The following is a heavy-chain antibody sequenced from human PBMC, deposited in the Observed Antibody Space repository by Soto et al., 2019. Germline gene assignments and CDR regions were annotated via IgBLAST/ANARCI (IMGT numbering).Heavy chain of an antibody. CDR1: GGTFSSYA. CDR3: ARDLGKAAAAPYY. Sequence: QVQLVQSGAEVKKPGSSVKVSCKASGGTFSSYAISWVRQAPGQGLEWMGGIIPIFGTANYAQKFQGRLTIPPDESTNTAYMELSSLRSEDTAVYYCARDLGKAAAAPYYWGQGTLVTVSS. J-gene: IGHJ4*02. CDR2: IIPIFGTA. D-gene: IGHD6-13*01. V-gene: IGHV1-69*01.